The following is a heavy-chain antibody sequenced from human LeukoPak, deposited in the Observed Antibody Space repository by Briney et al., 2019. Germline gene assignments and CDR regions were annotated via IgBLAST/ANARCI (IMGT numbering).Heavy chain of an antibody. J-gene: IGHJ4*02. CDR1: GFTFSSYA. Sequence: GGSLRLSCAAPGFTFSSYAMHWVRQAPGKGLEWVAVISYDGSNKYYADSVKGRFTISRDNSKNTLYLQMNSLRAEDTAVYYCARTTNGPFDYWGQGTLVTVSS. V-gene: IGHV3-30-3*01. CDR3: ARTTNGPFDY. D-gene: IGHD2-8*01. CDR2: ISYDGSNK.